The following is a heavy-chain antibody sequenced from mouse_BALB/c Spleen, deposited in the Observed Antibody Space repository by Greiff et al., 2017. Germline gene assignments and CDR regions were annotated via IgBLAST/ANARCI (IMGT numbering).Heavy chain of an antibody. D-gene: IGHD1-2*01. CDR3: ARRGYDGYWYFDV. V-gene: IGHV1S29*02. Sequence: EVQLQQSGPELVKPGASVKISCKASGYTFTDYNMHWVKQSHGKSLEWIGYIYPYNGGTGYNQKFKSKATLTVDNSSSTAYMELRSLTSEDSAVYYCARRGYDGYWYFDVWGAGTTVTVSS. CDR2: IYPYNGGT. CDR1: GYTFTDYN. J-gene: IGHJ1*01.